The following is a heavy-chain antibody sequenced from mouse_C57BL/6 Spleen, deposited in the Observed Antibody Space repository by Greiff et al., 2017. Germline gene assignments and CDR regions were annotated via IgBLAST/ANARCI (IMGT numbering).Heavy chain of an antibody. Sequence: QVQLQQSGPELVKPGASVKISCKASGYAFSSSWMNWVKQRPGKGLEWIGRIYPGDGDTNYNGKFKGKATLTADKSSSTAYMQLSSLTSEYSAVDFCARPHYYGSSPFAYWGQGTLVTVSA. D-gene: IGHD1-1*01. CDR1: GYAFSSSW. CDR3: ARPHYYGSSPFAY. J-gene: IGHJ3*01. V-gene: IGHV1-82*01. CDR2: IYPGDGDT.